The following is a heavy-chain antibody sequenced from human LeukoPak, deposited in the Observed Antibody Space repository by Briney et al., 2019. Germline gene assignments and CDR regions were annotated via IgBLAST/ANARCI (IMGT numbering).Heavy chain of an antibody. CDR1: GFTFSSYG. CDR3: THYYDSSGYPDY. V-gene: IGHV3-30*02. Sequence: PGGSLRLSCAASGFTFSSYGMHWVRQAPGKGLEWVAFIQYNGGSKYYADSVKGRFTISRDNSKNTLYLQMNSLRAEDTAVYYCTHYYDSSGYPDYWGQGTLVTVSS. CDR2: IQYNGGSK. J-gene: IGHJ4*02. D-gene: IGHD3-22*01.